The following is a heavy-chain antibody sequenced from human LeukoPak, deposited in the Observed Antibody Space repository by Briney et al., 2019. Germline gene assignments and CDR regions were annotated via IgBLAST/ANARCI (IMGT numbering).Heavy chain of an antibody. J-gene: IGHJ4*02. Sequence: PSETLSLTCSLSSGSIASYYWTWVRQTPQKGLEWIGYIFASGTSEYDPSHKSRVTIALDMSRNQFSLKMTSVTAADTAVYFCARGWGSSRGRLDSWGQGTLVTVS. V-gene: IGHV4-59*01. CDR2: IFASGTS. CDR1: SGSIASYY. D-gene: IGHD3-16*02. CDR3: ARGWGSSRGRLDS.